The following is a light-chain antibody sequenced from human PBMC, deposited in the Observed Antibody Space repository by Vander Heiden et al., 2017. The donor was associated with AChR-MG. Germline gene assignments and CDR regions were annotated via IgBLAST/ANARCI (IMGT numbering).Light chain of an antibody. J-gene: IGLJ3*02. Sequence: QSVLPQPPSASGTPGQRVTIPCSGSSPNIGSNYVYWYQQLPVTAPKLLIYRNNQRPSGGPDRFSGSKSGTAASLAISGLRSEDEADYYCAAWDDSLSGTVFGGGTKLTVL. CDR1: SPNIGSNY. V-gene: IGLV1-47*01. CDR3: AAWDDSLSGTV. CDR2: RNN.